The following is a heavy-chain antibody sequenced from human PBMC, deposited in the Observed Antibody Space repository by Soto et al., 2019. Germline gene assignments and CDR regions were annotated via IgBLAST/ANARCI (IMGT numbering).Heavy chain of an antibody. CDR3: ARGGHVVVVAAALDY. CDR2: VNPSGGHT. Sequence: QVQLMQSGAEVKKPGASVKVSCKASGDTFTEYYIHWVRQAPGQGLEWMGTVNPSGGHTTYAQHVLGRVTXPXXXDXXALYVELTSLTSEDTAVYYCARGGHVVVVAAALDYWGQGTLVTVSS. J-gene: IGHJ4*02. CDR1: GDTFTEYY. V-gene: IGHV1-46*01. D-gene: IGHD2-21*02.